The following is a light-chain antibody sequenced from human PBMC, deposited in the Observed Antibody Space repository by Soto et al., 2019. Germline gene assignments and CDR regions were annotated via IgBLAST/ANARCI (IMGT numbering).Light chain of an antibody. V-gene: IGKV3-15*01. Sequence: EKVVTISPSALSVSQGERATLSCRASQSVSSNLAWYQQKPGQAPRLLIYGASTRATGIPARFSGSGSGTEFTLTICSLQSEDFTVYYSQQYNNWPLTSCQGRSLEI. CDR2: GAS. CDR1: QSVSSN. J-gene: IGKJ5*01. CDR3: QQYNNWPLT.